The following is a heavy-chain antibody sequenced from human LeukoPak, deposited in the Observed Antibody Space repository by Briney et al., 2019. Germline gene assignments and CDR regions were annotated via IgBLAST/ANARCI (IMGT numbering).Heavy chain of an antibody. Sequence: GGSLRLSCAASGFTFSSYGMHWVRQAPGKGLEWVAVISYDGSNKYYADSVKGRFTISRDNSKNTLYLQMNSLRAEDTAVCYCAKDRGGSPFDPWGQGTLVTVSS. CDR1: GFTFSSYG. CDR3: AKDRGGSPFDP. D-gene: IGHD3-16*01. V-gene: IGHV3-30*18. J-gene: IGHJ5*02. CDR2: ISYDGSNK.